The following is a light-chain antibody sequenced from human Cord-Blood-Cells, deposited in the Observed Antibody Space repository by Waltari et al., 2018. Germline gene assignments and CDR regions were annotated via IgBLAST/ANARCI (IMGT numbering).Light chain of an antibody. Sequence: QSALTQPASVSGSPGQSITISCTGTSSDVGGYNYVSWYQQHPGTAPKLMIYDVSNRPSGVYNRFSGSKSGNTASLTISVLQAEDEADYYCSSYTSSSTVFGGGTKLTVL. CDR2: DVS. CDR3: SSYTSSSTV. V-gene: IGLV2-14*03. CDR1: SSDVGGYNY. J-gene: IGLJ3*02.